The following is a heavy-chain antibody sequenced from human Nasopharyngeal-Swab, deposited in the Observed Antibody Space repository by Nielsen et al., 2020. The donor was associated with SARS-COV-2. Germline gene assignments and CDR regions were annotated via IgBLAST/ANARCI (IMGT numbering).Heavy chain of an antibody. V-gene: IGHV3-9*01. D-gene: IGHD2-15*01. J-gene: IGHJ3*02. Sequence: SLNISCVASGFTFDDYAMYWVRQAPGKGLEWVSGISWNSGTIGYADSVKGRFTISRDNAKNSLYLQMNSLRAEDTALYYCAKDIYCTGGSCHNAFDIWGQGTMVTVSS. CDR3: AKDIYCTGGSCHNAFDI. CDR2: ISWNSGTI. CDR1: GFTFDDYA.